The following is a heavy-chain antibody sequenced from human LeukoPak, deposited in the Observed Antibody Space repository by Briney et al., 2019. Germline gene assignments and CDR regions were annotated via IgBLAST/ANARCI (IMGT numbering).Heavy chain of an antibody. CDR2: IYYSGST. D-gene: IGHD4-17*01. V-gene: IGHV4-59*12. Sequence: SETLSLTCTVSGGSISSYYWSWIRQPPGKGLEWIGYIYYSGSTNYNPSLKSRVTMSVDTSKNQFSLKLSSVTAADTAVYYCARDRTTYGTFDYWGQGTLVTVSS. CDR1: GGSISSYY. CDR3: ARDRTTYGTFDY. J-gene: IGHJ4*02.